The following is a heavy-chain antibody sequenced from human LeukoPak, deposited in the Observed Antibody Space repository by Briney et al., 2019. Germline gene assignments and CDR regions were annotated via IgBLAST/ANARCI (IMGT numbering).Heavy chain of an antibody. CDR2: ISGSSGII. CDR3: ARGFVGPDY. J-gene: IGHJ4*02. D-gene: IGHD6-6*01. Sequence: GGSLRLSCAASGFTFNTYTMNWVRQAPGKGLEWVSYISGSSGIIDYADSVRGRFTISRDNAKNTLYLQMNSLRAEDTAVYYCARGFVGPDYWGQGTLVTVSS. CDR1: GFTFNTYT. V-gene: IGHV3-48*04.